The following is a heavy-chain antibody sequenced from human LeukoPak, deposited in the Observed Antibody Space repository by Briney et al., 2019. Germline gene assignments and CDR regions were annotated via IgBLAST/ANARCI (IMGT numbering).Heavy chain of an antibody. Sequence: PGGSLRLSCAASGFTFSSYWMDWVRQPPGKGLVWVSRIKRDGSTTYAASVKGRFTISRDNAKNTLYLYMHSLRAADNAVYYYSITPYEGSYYNHWFDAGDQGTLVTVSS. V-gene: IGHV3-74*01. D-gene: IGHD3-10*01. J-gene: IGHJ5*02. CDR1: GFTFSSYW. CDR2: IKRDGST. CDR3: SITPYEGSYYNHWFDA.